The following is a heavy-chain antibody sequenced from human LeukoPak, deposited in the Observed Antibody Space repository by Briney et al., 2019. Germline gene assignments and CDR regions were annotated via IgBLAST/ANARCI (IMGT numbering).Heavy chain of an antibody. J-gene: IGHJ4*02. D-gene: IGHD2-15*01. CDR2: IYYSGNT. V-gene: IGHV4-59*08. CDR3: ARTYCSGGSCHFDY. CDR1: GRSISSYY. Sequence: PSETLSLTCTVSGRSISSYYWSWIRQPPGKGLEWIGYIYYSGNTDSNPSLKSRVTISVDTSKNQFSLKLSSVTAADTAVYYCARTYCSGGSCHFDYWGQGTLVTVSS.